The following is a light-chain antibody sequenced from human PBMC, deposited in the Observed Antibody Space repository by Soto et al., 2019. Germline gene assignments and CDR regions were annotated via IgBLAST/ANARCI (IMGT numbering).Light chain of an antibody. CDR1: SRDVGGYNY. Sequence: QSALTQPASVSGSPGQSITISCTGTSRDVGGYNYVSWHQQHPGKAPKVIITEVSNRPSGVSNRFSGSKSGNTASLTISGLQAADEADYYCSSYISSSTFVVFGGGTKLTVL. V-gene: IGLV2-14*01. CDR3: SSYISSSTFVV. J-gene: IGLJ2*01. CDR2: EVS.